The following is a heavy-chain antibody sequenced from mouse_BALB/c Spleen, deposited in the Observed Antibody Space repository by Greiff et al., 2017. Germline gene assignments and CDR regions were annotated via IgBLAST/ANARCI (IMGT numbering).Heavy chain of an antibody. J-gene: IGHJ2*01. CDR3: ARGGGYYGNFDY. V-gene: IGHV2-9*02. CDR2: IWAGGST. CDR1: GFSLTSYG. D-gene: IGHD2-1*01. Sequence: VKLMESGPGLVAPSQSLSITCTVSGFSLTSYGVHWVRQPPGKGLEWLGVIWAGGSTNYNSALMSRLSISKDNSKSQVFLKMNSLQTDDTAMYYCARGGGYYGNFDYWGQGTTLTVSS.